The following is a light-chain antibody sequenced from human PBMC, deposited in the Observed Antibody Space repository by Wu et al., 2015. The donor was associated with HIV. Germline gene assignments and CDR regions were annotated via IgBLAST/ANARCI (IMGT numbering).Light chain of an antibody. J-gene: IGKJ1*01. CDR1: QGISNF. CDR3: QKYNTAPWT. CDR2: AAS. V-gene: IGKV1-27*01. Sequence: DIQMTQSPSSLSASVGDRVTITCRASQGISNFLAWYQQKPGKPLKVLICAASTLQSGDPSRFSGSGSGTDFTLTISSLQPEDVATYYCQKYNTAPWTFGQGTKVEMK.